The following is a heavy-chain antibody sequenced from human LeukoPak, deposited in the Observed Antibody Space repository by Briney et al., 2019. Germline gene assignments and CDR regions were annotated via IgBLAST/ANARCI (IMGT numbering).Heavy chain of an antibody. V-gene: IGHV3-23*01. D-gene: IGHD3-3*01. J-gene: IGHJ4*02. Sequence: GSLKLSCAASGFTFSSYAMSWVRQAPGKGLEWVSAISGSGGSTYYADSVKGRFTISRDNSKNTLYLQMNSLRAEDTAVYYCAIPKTATIFGVGYFDYWGQGTLVTVSS. CDR3: AIPKTATIFGVGYFDY. CDR1: GFTFSSYA. CDR2: ISGSGGST.